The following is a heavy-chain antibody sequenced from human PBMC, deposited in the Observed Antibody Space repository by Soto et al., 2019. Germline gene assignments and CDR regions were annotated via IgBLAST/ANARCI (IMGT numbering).Heavy chain of an antibody. J-gene: IGHJ6*03. CDR2: VTGSGDST. CDR1: GFTFSSHA. V-gene: IGHV3-23*01. Sequence: EVQLLESGGGLGQPGGSLRLSCAASGFTFSSHAMTWVRQAPGKGLEWVSTVTGSGDSTFYADSVKGRFTISRDNSKNTLYLQMHSLRAEDTAVYFCAKDGHREVWYSYMDVWGKGTTVTVSS. CDR3: AKDGHREVWYSYMDV. D-gene: IGHD2-21*01.